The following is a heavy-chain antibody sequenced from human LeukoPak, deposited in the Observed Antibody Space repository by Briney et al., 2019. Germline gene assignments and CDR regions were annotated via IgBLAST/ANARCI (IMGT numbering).Heavy chain of an antibody. CDR3: ARGTAITAGIDF. Sequence: PGGSLRLSCIASGFAFSTYWMFWVRQAPGKALVWVSQINPEGASTTYGDPAKGRFTASRDNAKNALHLQMNSLRVDDTAVYYCARGTAITAGIDFWGQGTLFTVSS. CDR1: GFAFSTYW. V-gene: IGHV3-74*01. D-gene: IGHD6-19*01. CDR2: INPEGAST. J-gene: IGHJ4*02.